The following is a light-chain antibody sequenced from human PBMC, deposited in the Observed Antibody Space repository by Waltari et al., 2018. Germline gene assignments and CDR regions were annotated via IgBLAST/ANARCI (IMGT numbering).Light chain of an antibody. V-gene: IGKV3-11*01. CDR3: QQRSNWPYT. CDR1: QTVRSD. CDR2: DAS. J-gene: IGKJ2*01. Sequence: ILLTQSPATLSLSQGERATLSCRASQTVRSDFAWYQQRPGQTPRLLIFDASSRATGISAKFSGSWSGTDFTLTVSNLEPEDFAVYYCQQRSNWPYTFGQGTRVEIK.